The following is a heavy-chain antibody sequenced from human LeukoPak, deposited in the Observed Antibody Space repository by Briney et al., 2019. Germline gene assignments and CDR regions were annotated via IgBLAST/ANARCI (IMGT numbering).Heavy chain of an antibody. V-gene: IGHV1-2*04. CDR3: ASSSYPNDAFDI. CDR1: GYTFTGCY. D-gene: IGHD6-13*01. J-gene: IGHJ3*02. Sequence: GASVKVSCKASGYTFTGCYMHWVRQAPGQGLEWMGWIKPNSGGTNYAQKFQDWVTMTRDTSISTAYMELNRLRSDDTAVYYCASSSYPNDAFDIWGQGTMVTVSS. CDR2: IKPNSGGT.